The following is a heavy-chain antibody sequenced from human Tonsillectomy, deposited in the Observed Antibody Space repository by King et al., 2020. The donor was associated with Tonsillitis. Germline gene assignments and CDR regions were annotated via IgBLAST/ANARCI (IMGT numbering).Heavy chain of an antibody. V-gene: IGHV4-39*01. J-gene: IGHJ4*02. CDR1: GGTISDSHYY. Sequence: QLQLQESGPGLVKSSETLSLTCTVSGGTISDSHYYWGWIRQPPGKGLEWIGNIYYRGSTYYNPSLKSRLTLSVDTSQNQFSLNLSSVTAADTAVYYCARLGGVRDSDYGGGFNYWGQGTLVTVSS. CDR3: ARLGGVRDSDYGGGFNY. D-gene: IGHD4-17*01. CDR2: IYYRGST.